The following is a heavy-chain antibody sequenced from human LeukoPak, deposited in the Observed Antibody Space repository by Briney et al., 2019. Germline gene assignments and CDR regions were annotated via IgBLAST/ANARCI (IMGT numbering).Heavy chain of an antibody. CDR3: ARVFTVTTYYYYYMDV. CDR1: GGSISSYY. J-gene: IGHJ6*03. Sequence: SETLSLTCTVSGGSISSYYWSWIRQPPGKGLEWIGYIYYSGSTNYNPSLKSRVTISVDTSKNQFSLKLSSVTAADTAVYYCARVFTVTTYYYYYMDVWGKGTTVTVSS. D-gene: IGHD4-17*01. CDR2: IYYSGST. V-gene: IGHV4-59*01.